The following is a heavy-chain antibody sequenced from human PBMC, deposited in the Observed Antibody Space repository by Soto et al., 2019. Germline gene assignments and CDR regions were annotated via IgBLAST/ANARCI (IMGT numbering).Heavy chain of an antibody. D-gene: IGHD2-2*03. V-gene: IGHV4-39*01. CDR1: GVSISSSHW. CDR3: ARLNGYCVSTGCHGYYGMDV. Sequence: PSETLSLTCAVSGVSISSSHWWTWVRQPPEKGLQWIGIIHSTETTYYHPSLLSRVTTSADTSMNEFSLRLSSVTAADTAVYYCARLNGYCVSTGCHGYYGMDVWGQGTTVTVSS. J-gene: IGHJ6*02. CDR2: IHSTETT.